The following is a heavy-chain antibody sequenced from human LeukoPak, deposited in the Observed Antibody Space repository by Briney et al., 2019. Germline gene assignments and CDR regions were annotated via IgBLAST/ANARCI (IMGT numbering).Heavy chain of an antibody. V-gene: IGHV3-30-3*01. CDR3: ARGGQGYGLSWFDP. CDR1: GFTFRSYT. J-gene: IGHJ5*02. CDR2: ISYDGSNK. D-gene: IGHD3-3*01. Sequence: GGSLRLSCAASGFTFRSYTIHWVRQAPAKRLERVTIISYDGSNKYYADSVKGRFTISRDNSKNTLYLQMNSLRAEGTAVYYCARGGQGYGLSWFDPWGQGTLVTVSS.